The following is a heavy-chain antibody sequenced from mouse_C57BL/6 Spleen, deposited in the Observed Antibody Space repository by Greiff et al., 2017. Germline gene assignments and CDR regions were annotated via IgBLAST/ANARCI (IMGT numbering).Heavy chain of an antibody. Sequence: DVHLVESGGGLVQPGGSMKLSCVASGFTFSNYWMNWVRQSPEKGLEWVAQIRLKSDNYATHYAESVKGRFTISRDDSKSSVYLQMNNLRAEDTGIYYCTVTTVVATLDYAMDYWGQGTSVTVSS. J-gene: IGHJ4*01. D-gene: IGHD1-1*01. CDR3: TVTTVVATLDYAMDY. CDR2: IRLKSDNYAT. CDR1: GFTFSNYW. V-gene: IGHV6-3*01.